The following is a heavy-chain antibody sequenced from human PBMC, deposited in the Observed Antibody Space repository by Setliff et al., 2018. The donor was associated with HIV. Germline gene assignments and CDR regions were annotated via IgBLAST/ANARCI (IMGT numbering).Heavy chain of an antibody. CDR1: GYTFISYA. Sequence: GASVKVSCKASGYTFISYAMHWVRQAPGQRLEWMGWINAGNGNTKYPQKFQGRVNITRDTSASTAYMELRSLLSEDTAVYYCARDAGYSGYVLDYWGQGTGVTVS. J-gene: IGHJ4*02. V-gene: IGHV1-3*01. CDR3: ARDAGYSGYVLDY. CDR2: INAGNGNT. D-gene: IGHD5-12*01.